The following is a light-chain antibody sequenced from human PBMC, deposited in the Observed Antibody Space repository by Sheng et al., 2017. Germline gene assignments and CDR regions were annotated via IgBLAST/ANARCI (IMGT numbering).Light chain of an antibody. CDR3: QLYGTSPRT. J-gene: IGKJ1*01. CDR2: GAS. Sequence: EIVLTQSPGTLSLSPGQRATLSCRASQSVSNSYLAWYQQKPGQAPRLLIYGASSRATGIPDRFSGSGSGTDFTLTISRLEPEDFAVYYCQLYGTSPRTFGQGTKVEIK. CDR1: QSVSNSY. V-gene: IGKV3-20*01.